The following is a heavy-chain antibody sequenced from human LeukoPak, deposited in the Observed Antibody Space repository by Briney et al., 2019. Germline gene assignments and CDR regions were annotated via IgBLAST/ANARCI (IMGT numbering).Heavy chain of an antibody. CDR1: GGSISSSSYY. CDR2: IYYSGST. Sequence: PSETLSLTCTVSGGSISSSSYYWGWIRQPPGKGLEWIGSIYYSGSTYYNPSLKSRVTISVDTSKNQFSLKLSSVTAADTAVYYCAIHDYFVGDFDYWGQGTLVTVSS. J-gene: IGHJ4*02. CDR3: AIHDYFVGDFDY. V-gene: IGHV4-39*01. D-gene: IGHD2/OR15-2a*01.